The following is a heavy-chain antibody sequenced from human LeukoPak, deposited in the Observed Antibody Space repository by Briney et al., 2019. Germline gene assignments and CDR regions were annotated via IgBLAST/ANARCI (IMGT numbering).Heavy chain of an antibody. CDR2: INPNSGGT. CDR1: GYTFTGYY. D-gene: IGHD3-22*01. J-gene: IGHJ4*02. CDR3: ARSYYYDSSGNYYFDY. Sequence: EASVKVSCEASGYTFTGYYMHWVRQAPGQGLEWMGWINPNSGGTNYAQKFQGRVTMTRGTSISTAYMELSRLRSDDTAVYYCARSYYYDSSGNYYFDYWGQGTLVTVSS. V-gene: IGHV1-2*02.